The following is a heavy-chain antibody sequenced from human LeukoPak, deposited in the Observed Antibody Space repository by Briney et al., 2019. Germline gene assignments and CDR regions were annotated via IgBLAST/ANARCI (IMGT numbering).Heavy chain of an antibody. CDR1: GFTFSSYG. Sequence: GGSLRLSCAVTGFTFSSYGMSWVRQAPGKGLEWVSVIGSSGGSTHYADSVKGRFTISRDNSKNTLYVQVNSLGTEDTAAYYCAKGSYYDSSGSFYFDYWGQGTLVTVSS. J-gene: IGHJ4*02. V-gene: IGHV3-23*01. D-gene: IGHD3-22*01. CDR3: AKGSYYDSSGSFYFDY. CDR2: IGSSGGST.